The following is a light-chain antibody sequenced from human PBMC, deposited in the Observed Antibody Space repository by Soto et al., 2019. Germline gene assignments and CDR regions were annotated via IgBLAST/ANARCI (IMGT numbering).Light chain of an antibody. CDR3: QQFNDYPLT. V-gene: IGKV1-9*01. CDR1: QSISSY. J-gene: IGKJ4*01. Sequence: IPLTQSPSFLSASVGDRVTITFRSSQSISSYLAWYQQKPGKPPKLLIYGASTLQSDVPSRFSGSGSGTEFALTVSSLQDEDSATYYCQQFNDYPLTFGGGTNVDIK. CDR2: GAS.